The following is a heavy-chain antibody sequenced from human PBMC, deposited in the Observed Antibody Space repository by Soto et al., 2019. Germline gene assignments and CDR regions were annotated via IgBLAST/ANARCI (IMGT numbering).Heavy chain of an antibody. J-gene: IGHJ4*02. V-gene: IGHV4-31*03. Sequence: QVQLQESGPGLVKPSQTLSLTCTVSGGSISSGGYYWSWIRQHPGKGLEWIGYIYYSGSTYYNPSLKSRVTISVDTSKNQLSLKLSSVTAADTAVYYCARGRGEGSSWYGSFDYWGQGTLVTVSS. D-gene: IGHD6-13*01. CDR3: ARGRGEGSSWYGSFDY. CDR2: IYYSGST. CDR1: GGSISSGGYY.